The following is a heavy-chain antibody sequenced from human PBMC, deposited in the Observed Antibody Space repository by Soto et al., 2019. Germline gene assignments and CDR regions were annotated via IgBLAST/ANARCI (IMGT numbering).Heavy chain of an antibody. CDR2: INPNSGGT. CDR1: GYTFTGYY. V-gene: IGHV1-2*02. CDR3: AIRGYVDYNWFDP. J-gene: IGHJ5*02. D-gene: IGHD3-16*01. Sequence: ASVKVSCKASGYTFTGYYMHWVRQAPGQGLEWMGWINPNSGGTNYAQKFQGRVTMTRDTSISTAYMELSRLRSEDTAVYYCAIRGYVDYNWFDPWGQGTLVTVSS.